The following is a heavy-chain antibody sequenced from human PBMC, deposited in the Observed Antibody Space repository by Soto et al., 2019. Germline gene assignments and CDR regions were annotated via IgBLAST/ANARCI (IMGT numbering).Heavy chain of an antibody. J-gene: IGHJ4*02. CDR1: GFTFDDYT. Sequence: GGSLRLSCAASGFTFDDYTMHWVRQAPGKGLEWVSLISWDGGSTYYADSVKGRFTISRDNSKNSLYLQMNSLRTEDTALYYCAKDSLAAAEIDYWGQGTLVTVSS. CDR2: ISWDGGST. CDR3: AKDSLAAAEIDY. V-gene: IGHV3-43*01. D-gene: IGHD6-13*01.